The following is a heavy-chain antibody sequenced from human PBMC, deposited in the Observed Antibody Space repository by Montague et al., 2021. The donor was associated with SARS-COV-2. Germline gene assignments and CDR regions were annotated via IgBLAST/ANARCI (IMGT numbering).Heavy chain of an antibody. CDR3: AKGAGRYYDSSGYYGY. CDR1: GFTFSSYA. CDR2: IYVGGSST. Sequence: SRRLSCAASGFTFSSYAMSWVRQAPGKGLEWVSVIYVGGSSTYYADFVKGRFTISRDNSKNTLYLQMNSLRAEDTAVYYCAKGAGRYYDSSGYYGYWGQGTLVTVSS. D-gene: IGHD3-22*01. V-gene: IGHV3-23*03. J-gene: IGHJ4*02.